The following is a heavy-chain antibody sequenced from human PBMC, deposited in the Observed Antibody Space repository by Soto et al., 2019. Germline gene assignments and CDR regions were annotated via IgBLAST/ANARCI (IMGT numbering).Heavy chain of an antibody. CDR1: GFTFSSYA. CDR3: ARGLGPSNISSLDY. V-gene: IGHV3-30-3*01. D-gene: IGHD1-20*01. J-gene: IGHJ4*02. CDR2: ISYDGSNK. Sequence: QVQLVESGGGVVQPGRSLRLSCAASGFTFSSYAMHWVRQAPGKGLEWVAVISYDGSNKYYADSVKGRFTISRDNSKNTLYLQMNSLRAEDTAVYYCARGLGPSNISSLDYWGQGTLVTVSS.